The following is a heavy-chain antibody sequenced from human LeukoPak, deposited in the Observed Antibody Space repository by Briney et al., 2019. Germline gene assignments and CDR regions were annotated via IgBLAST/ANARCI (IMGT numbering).Heavy chain of an antibody. CDR2: ISSSSSYI. CDR1: GFTFSSYS. CDR3: ARALWSGPVYYGMDV. D-gene: IGHD3-10*01. J-gene: IGHJ6*02. V-gene: IGHV3-21*06. Sequence: GGSLRLSCAASGFTFSSYSMNWVRQAPGKGLEWVSSISSSSSYIYYADSVKGRFTISRDNAKNSLYLQMNSLRAEDTAVYYCARALWSGPVYYGMDVWGQGTTVTVSS.